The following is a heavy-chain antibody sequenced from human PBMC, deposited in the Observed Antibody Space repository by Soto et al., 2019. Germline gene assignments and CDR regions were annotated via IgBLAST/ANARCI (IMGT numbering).Heavy chain of an antibody. D-gene: IGHD2-2*01. CDR3: ARTVVVPAAMEWDWFDP. CDR1: GGSISSGGYY. V-gene: IGHV4-31*03. J-gene: IGHJ5*02. Sequence: NPSETLSLTCTVSGGSISSGGYYWSWIRQHPGKGLEWIGYIYYSGSTYYNPSLKSRVTISVDTSKNQFSLKLSSVTAADTAVYYCARTVVVPAAMEWDWFDPWGQGTLVTVSS. CDR2: IYYSGST.